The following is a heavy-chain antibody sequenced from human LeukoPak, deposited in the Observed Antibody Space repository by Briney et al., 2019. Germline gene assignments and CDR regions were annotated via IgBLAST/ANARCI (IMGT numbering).Heavy chain of an antibody. CDR1: GGSISSYY. J-gene: IGHJ5*02. V-gene: IGHV4-4*09. Sequence: SETLSLTCTVSGGSISSYYWSWIRQPPGKGLEWIGYIYTSGSTNYNPSLKSRVTISVDTSKNQFSLKLSSVTAADTAVYYCARLELRTPCFDPWGQGTLVNVSS. D-gene: IGHD1-7*01. CDR2: IYTSGST. CDR3: ARLELRTPCFDP.